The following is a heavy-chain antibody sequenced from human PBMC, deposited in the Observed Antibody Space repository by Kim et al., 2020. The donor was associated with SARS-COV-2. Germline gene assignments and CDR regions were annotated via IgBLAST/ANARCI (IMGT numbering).Heavy chain of an antibody. J-gene: IGHJ5*02. CDR1: GFTFSSYW. CDR3: ASRKDSGSYHVGWFDP. Sequence: GGSLRLSCAASGFTFSSYWMSWVRQAPGKGLEWVANIKQDGSERYYVDSVKGRFTISRDNAKNSLYLQMNSLRAEDTAVYYCASRKDSGSYHVGWFDPWGQGTLVTVSS. CDR2: IKQDGSER. V-gene: IGHV3-7*01. D-gene: IGHD1-26*01.